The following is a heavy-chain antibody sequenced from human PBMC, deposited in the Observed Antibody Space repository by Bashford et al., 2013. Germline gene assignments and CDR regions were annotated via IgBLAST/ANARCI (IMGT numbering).Heavy chain of an antibody. J-gene: IGHJ4*02. CDR3: ATLRYGWGYFDS. V-gene: IGHV4-59*13. CDR1: GASITNSY. D-gene: IGHD4-17*01. CDR2: IYFNANT. Sequence: SETLSLTCAVSGASITNSYWIWIRQSPGKGLEWLGYIYFNANTNYNPSLKSRVTISVDTSKSQFSLNLTSVTAADTAVYYCATLRYGWGYFDSWGQGTLVTVSS.